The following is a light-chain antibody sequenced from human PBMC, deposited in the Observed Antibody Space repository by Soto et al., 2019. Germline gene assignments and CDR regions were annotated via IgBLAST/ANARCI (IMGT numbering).Light chain of an antibody. V-gene: IGKV3-15*01. J-gene: IGKJ5*01. CDR3: QQYNDWPPIT. CDR2: GAS. CDR1: QSVNTN. Sequence: EIVMTQSPATLSVSPGERAILSCRASQSVNTNLAWYQQKPGQAPRLLIYGASTRATGIPARFSGSGSGTEFTLTISSLQSEEGTVYYCQQYNDWPPITFGQGTRLEIK.